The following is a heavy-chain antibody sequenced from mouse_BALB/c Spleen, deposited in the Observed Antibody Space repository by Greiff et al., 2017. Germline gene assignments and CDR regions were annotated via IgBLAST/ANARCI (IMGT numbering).Heavy chain of an antibody. J-gene: IGHJ3*01. D-gene: IGHD2-3*01. V-gene: IGHV14-3*02. CDR1: GFNIKDTY. CDR3: APIYDGYYSWFAY. CDR2: IDPANGNT. Sequence: EVKVEESGAELVKPGASVKLSCTASGFNIKDTYMHWVKQRPEQGLEWIGRIDPANGNTKYDPKFQGKATITADTSSNTAYLQLSSLTSEDTAVYYCAPIYDGYYSWFAYWGQGTLVTVSA.